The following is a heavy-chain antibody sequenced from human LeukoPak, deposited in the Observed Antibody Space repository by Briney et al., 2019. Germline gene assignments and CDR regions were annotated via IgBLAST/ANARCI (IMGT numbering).Heavy chain of an antibody. CDR3: ARTRVVRGVIIGFDP. CDR2: IYYSGST. V-gene: IGHV4-39*07. Sequence: SETLSLTCTVSGGSISSSSYYWGWIRQPPGKGLEWIGSIYYSGSTYYNPSLKSRVTISVDTSKNQFSLKLSSVTAADTAVYYCARTRVVRGVIIGFDPWGQGTLVTVSS. J-gene: IGHJ5*02. D-gene: IGHD3-10*01. CDR1: GGSISSSSYY.